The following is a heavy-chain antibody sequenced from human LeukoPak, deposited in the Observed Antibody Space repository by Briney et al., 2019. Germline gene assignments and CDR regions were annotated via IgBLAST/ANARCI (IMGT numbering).Heavy chain of an antibody. V-gene: IGHV3-23*01. D-gene: IGHD5-18*01. Sequence: GGSLRVSCAASGFTFNSYAMTWVRHAPGKGLEWISLISGSGGSTSYADSVKGRFTISRDNSKNTLYLQMNSLRAEDAAIYYCAKDYYGGHSYGPFDYWGQGTLVTVSS. CDR3: AKDYYGGHSYGPFDY. J-gene: IGHJ4*02. CDR2: ISGSGGST. CDR1: GFTFNSYA.